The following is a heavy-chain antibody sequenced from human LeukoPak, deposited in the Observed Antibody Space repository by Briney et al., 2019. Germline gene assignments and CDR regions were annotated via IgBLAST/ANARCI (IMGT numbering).Heavy chain of an antibody. Sequence: ASVKVSCKASGGTFSSYAISWVRQAPGQGLEWMGRIIPIFGTANYAQKFQGRVTITTDESTSTAYMELSSLRSEDTAVYYCARGGGSHYYYYMDVWGKGTTVTVSS. CDR2: IIPIFGTA. D-gene: IGHD6-19*01. CDR1: GGTFSSYA. J-gene: IGHJ6*03. CDR3: ARGGGSHYYYYMDV. V-gene: IGHV1-69*05.